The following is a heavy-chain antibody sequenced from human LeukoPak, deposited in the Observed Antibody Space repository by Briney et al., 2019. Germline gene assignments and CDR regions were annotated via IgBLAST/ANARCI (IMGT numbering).Heavy chain of an antibody. V-gene: IGHV3-23*01. Sequence: AGGSLRLSCAASGVIISSYAMSWVRQAPGKGLEWVSAINGRGDNTYYADFVKGRFTISRDNSKSTVYLQMNSLRTEDTAVYYCAKDRVSPGFNWFDHWGQGTLVTVSS. CDR3: AKDRVSPGFNWFDH. J-gene: IGHJ5*02. D-gene: IGHD2/OR15-2a*01. CDR2: INGRGDNT. CDR1: GVIISSYA.